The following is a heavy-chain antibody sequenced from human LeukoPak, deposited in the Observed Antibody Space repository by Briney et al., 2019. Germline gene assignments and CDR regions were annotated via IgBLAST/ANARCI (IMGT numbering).Heavy chain of an antibody. CDR1: GFVFSSYH. D-gene: IGHD2-8*02. J-gene: IGHJ4*02. V-gene: IGHV3-23*01. CDR2: ITDNAGTT. CDR3: AKGAGEYWVDY. Sequence: KSGGSLRLSCAASGFVFSSYHMSWVRQVPGKGLEWLSVITDNAGTTYYADSVKGRFTISRDNSKNTLYLQMNSLRAEDTAVYYCAKGAGEYWVDYWGQGTLVTVSS.